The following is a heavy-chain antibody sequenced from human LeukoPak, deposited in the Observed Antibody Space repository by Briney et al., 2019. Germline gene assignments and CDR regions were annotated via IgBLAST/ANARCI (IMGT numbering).Heavy chain of an antibody. Sequence: SQTLSLTCAISGYSVSSNSAAWNWIRQSPSRGLEWLGRTYYRSKWYNDYAVSVKSRLTINPDTSKNQFSLQLNSVTPEDTAVYYCARDRWELLYSNWFDPWGQGTLVTVSS. CDR2: TYYRSKWYN. CDR3: ARDRWELLYSNWFDP. V-gene: IGHV6-1*01. J-gene: IGHJ5*02. CDR1: GYSVSSNSAA. D-gene: IGHD1-26*01.